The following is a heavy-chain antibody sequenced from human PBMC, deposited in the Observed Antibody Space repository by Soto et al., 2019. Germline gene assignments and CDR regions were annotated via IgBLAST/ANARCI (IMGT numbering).Heavy chain of an antibody. V-gene: IGHV1-69*06. J-gene: IGHJ6*02. CDR3: AGQTDEWLGPRYYYYGMDV. Sequence: QVQLVQSGAEVKKPGSSVKVSCKASGGTFSSHAISWVRQAPGQGLEWMGGIIPIFGTANYAQKFQGRVKITADKSTSTAYMELSSLRSEDTAVYYCAGQTDEWLGPRYYYYGMDVWGQGTTVTVSS. CDR1: GGTFSSHA. D-gene: IGHD3-3*01. CDR2: IIPIFGTA.